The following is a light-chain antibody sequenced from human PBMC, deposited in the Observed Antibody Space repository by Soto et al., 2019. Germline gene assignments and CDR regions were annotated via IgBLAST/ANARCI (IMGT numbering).Light chain of an antibody. CDR1: SSDVGGYNN. CDR3: TSYTSSCTLYV. Sequence: QSALTQPASVSGSPGQSITISCTGTSSDVGGYNNVSWYQQHPGKAPKLMIYDVSNRPSGVSNRFSGSKSGNTASLTISGLQAEDEADYYCTSYTSSCTLYVFGTGTKLTVL. V-gene: IGLV2-14*01. CDR2: DVS. J-gene: IGLJ1*01.